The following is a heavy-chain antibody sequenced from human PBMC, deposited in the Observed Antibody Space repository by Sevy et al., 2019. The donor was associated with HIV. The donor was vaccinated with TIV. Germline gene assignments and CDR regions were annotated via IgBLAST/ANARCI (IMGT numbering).Heavy chain of an antibody. CDR2: ISSSSSYI. CDR1: GFTFSSYS. J-gene: IGHJ3*02. V-gene: IGHV3-21*01. D-gene: IGHD1-26*01. CDR3: ARDLMGRGSYLTFDI. Sequence: GGSLRLSCAASGFTFSSYSMNWVRQAPGKGLEWVSSISSSSSYIYYADSVKGRFTISRDNAKNSLYLQMNSLRAEDTAVYYCARDLMGRGSYLTFDIWGQGTMVTVSS.